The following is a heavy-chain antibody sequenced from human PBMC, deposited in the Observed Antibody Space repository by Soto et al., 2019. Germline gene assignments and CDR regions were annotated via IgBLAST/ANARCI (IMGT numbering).Heavy chain of an antibody. CDR2: IYSSGSA. CDR3: ATIVGANDY. J-gene: IGHJ4*02. V-gene: IGHV4-4*07. D-gene: IGHD1-26*01. CDR1: RASIYTYS. Sequence: PXGTLSLTCTVSRASIYTYSWTWIRQPAGKGLQWIGHIYSSGSANYSPSLKSRVSMTVDSSKNQISLKLTSVTAADTAVYYCATIVGANDYWGQGTLVPVPS.